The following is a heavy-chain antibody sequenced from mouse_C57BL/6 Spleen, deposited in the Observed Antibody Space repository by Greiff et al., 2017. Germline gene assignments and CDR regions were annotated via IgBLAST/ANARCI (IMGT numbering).Heavy chain of an antibody. D-gene: IGHD2-12*01. CDR3: TRKKSYDCYFDD. CDR1: GYTFTSYW. J-gene: IGHJ2*01. V-gene: IGHV1-5*01. Sequence: VQLQQSGTVLARPGASVKMSCKTSGYTFTSYWMHWVKQRPGQGLEWIGAIYPGNSDTSYNQKFKGKAKLTAVTSASTAYMELSSLTNEDSAVYYCTRKKSYDCYFDDWGQGTTLTVSS. CDR2: IYPGNSDT.